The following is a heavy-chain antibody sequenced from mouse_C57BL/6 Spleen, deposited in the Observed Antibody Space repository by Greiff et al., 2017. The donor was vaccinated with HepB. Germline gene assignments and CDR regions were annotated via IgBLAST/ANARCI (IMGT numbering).Heavy chain of an antibody. CDR1: GFTFSSYA. CDR2: ISDGGSYT. D-gene: IGHD1-1*02. Sequence: EVQLVESGGGLVKPGGSLKLSCAASGFTFSSYAMSWVRQTPEKRLEWVATISDGGSYTYYPDNVKGRFTISRDNAKNNLYLQMSHLKSEDTAMYYCAEVGSYYYAMDYWGQGTSVTVSS. V-gene: IGHV5-4*01. J-gene: IGHJ4*01. CDR3: AEVGSYYYAMDY.